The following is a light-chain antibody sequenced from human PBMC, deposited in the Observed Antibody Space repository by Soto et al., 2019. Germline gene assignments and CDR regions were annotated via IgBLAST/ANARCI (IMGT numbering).Light chain of an antibody. V-gene: IGKV1-5*03. Sequence: DIQMTQSPSTLSASVGDRVTITCRASQSISSWLAWYQQKPGNAPKVLIYKASTLESGVPSRFSGSGSGTEFTLTISSLQPDDFATYYCQQSNSSPWTFGQGTKVEIK. J-gene: IGKJ1*01. CDR3: QQSNSSPWT. CDR1: QSISSW. CDR2: KAS.